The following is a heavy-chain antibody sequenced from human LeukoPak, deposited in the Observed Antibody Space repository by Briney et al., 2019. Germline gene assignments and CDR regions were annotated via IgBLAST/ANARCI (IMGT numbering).Heavy chain of an antibody. D-gene: IGHD6-19*01. CDR3: ATSRGGYNSGWYDSFFDY. V-gene: IGHV1-18*01. CDR2: ISGYNGNT. Sequence: ASVKVSCKASGYTFTTYGITWVRQAPGQGLEWMGWISGYNGNTNYAQKIQGRVTMTTDTSTSTAYMELRSLRSDDTAVYYCATSRGGYNSGWYDSFFDYWSQGTLVTVSS. J-gene: IGHJ4*02. CDR1: GYTFTTYG.